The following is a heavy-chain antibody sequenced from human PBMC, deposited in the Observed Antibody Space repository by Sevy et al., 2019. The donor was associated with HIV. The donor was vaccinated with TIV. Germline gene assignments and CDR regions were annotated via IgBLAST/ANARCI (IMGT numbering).Heavy chain of an antibody. CDR1: GFSFSTYM. V-gene: IGHV3-21*01. CDR2: ISYSSNYI. D-gene: IGHD3-10*01. CDR3: ARPYGSGSWDAFDV. Sequence: GRSLRLSCTASGFSFSTYMMNWVRQAPGKGLEWVASISYSSNYIYYADSLKGRFTISRDNAKNSLFLQMNSLRAEDTAVYYCARPYGSGSWDAFDVWGQGTMVTVSS. J-gene: IGHJ3*01.